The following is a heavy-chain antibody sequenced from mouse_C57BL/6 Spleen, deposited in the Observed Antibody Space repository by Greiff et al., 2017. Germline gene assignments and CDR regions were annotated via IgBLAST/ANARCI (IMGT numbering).Heavy chain of an antibody. D-gene: IGHD1-1*01. J-gene: IGHJ1*03. CDR3: ALFITTVVATRYFDV. CDR2: IYPRDGST. V-gene: IGHV1-85*01. CDR1: GYTFTSYD. Sequence: QVQLQQSGPELVKPGASVKLSCKASGYTFTSYDINWVKQRPGQGLEWIGWIYPRDGSTKYNEKFKGKATLTVDTSSSTAYMELHSLTSEDSAVYFCALFITTVVATRYFDVWGTGTTVTVSS.